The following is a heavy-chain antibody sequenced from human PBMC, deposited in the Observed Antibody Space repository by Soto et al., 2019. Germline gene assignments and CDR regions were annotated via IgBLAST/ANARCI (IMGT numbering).Heavy chain of an antibody. J-gene: IGHJ2*01. CDR1: GYTLSDYF. Sequence: ASVKVSCKASGYTLSDYFIHWVRQAPGQGLEWMGIFHVGADRTTYTQKFQGRVGFTRDMSTSTVYMEMSSLTSEDTAVYFCARDGGSSGGSYFDLWGR. V-gene: IGHV1-46*01. CDR3: ARDGGSSGGSYFDL. D-gene: IGHD6-19*01. CDR2: FHVGADRT.